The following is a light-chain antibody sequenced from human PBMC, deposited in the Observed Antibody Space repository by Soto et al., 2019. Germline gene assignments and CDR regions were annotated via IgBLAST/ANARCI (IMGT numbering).Light chain of an antibody. Sequence: QSVPTQPPSASGTPGQRVTITCYGDNSNIASNSVNWYQQLPGTAPKLLIYSDNRRPSGVPDRFSASKPGASAFLTISGLQSDDEADYYCSSWDRSLDNWMFGGGTQLTVL. V-gene: IGLV1-44*01. CDR3: SSWDRSLDNWM. CDR2: SDN. J-gene: IGLJ3*02. CDR1: NSNIASNS.